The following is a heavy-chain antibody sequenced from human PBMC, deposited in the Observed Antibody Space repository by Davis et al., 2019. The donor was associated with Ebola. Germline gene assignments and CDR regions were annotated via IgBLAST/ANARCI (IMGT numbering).Heavy chain of an antibody. J-gene: IGHJ4*02. CDR1: GFTFSTFS. CDR3: ARDFSGWSRDY. CDR2: MSPDSRYI. V-gene: IGHV3-21*04. Sequence: GESLKIYCAASGFTFSTFSMNCFRQAPGKGLEWVSSMSPDSRYIYYADSVKGRFTISRDNAKNSLYLQMNGLRAEDTAVYYCARDFSGWSRDYWGLGTLVTVSS. D-gene: IGHD6-19*01.